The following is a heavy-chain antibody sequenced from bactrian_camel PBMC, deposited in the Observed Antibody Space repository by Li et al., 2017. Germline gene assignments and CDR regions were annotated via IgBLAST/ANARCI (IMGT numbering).Heavy chain of an antibody. Sequence: HVQLVESGGGLVQPGGSLRLSCTASGFTFSSYYTTWVRQAPGKGLEWVCSINSDGTNTYCADSVKGRFIVSRDNAKNTVYLEMNSLRAEDTAQYYCATTGFDYWSQGTQVTVS. CDR2: INSDGTNT. J-gene: IGHJ4*01. CDR3: ATTGFDY. D-gene: IGHD5*01. V-gene: IGHV3-2*01. CDR1: GFTFSSYY.